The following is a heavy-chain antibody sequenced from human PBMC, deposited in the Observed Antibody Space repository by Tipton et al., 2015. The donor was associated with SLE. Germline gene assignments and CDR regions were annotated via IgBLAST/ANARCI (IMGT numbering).Heavy chain of an antibody. CDR1: GGSFSGYY. D-gene: IGHD5-18*01. J-gene: IGHJ4*02. Sequence: TLSLTCAVYGGSFSGYYWSWIRQPPGKGLEWIGYIYYSGSTNYNPSLKSRVTISVDTSKNQFSLKLSSVTAADTAVYYCARARGAAMVDYWGQGTLVTVSS. V-gene: IGHV4-59*01. CDR3: ARARGAAMVDY. CDR2: IYYSGST.